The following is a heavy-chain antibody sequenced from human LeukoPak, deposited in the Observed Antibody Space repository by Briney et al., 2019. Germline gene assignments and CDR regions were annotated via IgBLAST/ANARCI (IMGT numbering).Heavy chain of an antibody. J-gene: IGHJ4*02. V-gene: IGHV1-18*01. CDR1: GYTFTSYG. D-gene: IGHD3-22*01. Sequence: ASVKVSCKASGYTFTSYGISWVRQAPGQGLEWMGWISAYNGNTIYAQKLQGRVTMTTHTSTSTAYTELRSLRSDDTAVYYCARGSPTYYYDSTGYAYWGQGTLITVSS. CDR2: ISAYNGNT. CDR3: ARGSPTYYYDSTGYAY.